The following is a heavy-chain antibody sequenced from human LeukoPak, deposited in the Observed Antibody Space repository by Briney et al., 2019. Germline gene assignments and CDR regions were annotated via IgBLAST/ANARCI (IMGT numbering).Heavy chain of an antibody. CDR3: ARHSVEARTAYGMDV. CDR1: GYRFTDFW. Sequence: GESLKISCRTSGYRFTDFWIGWVRQMPGIGLEWMGIIYSGDSDTRYSPSFQGQVTISVDKSISTAYLQWSSLKASDTAMYYCARHSVEARTAYGMDVWGQGTTITVSS. J-gene: IGHJ6*02. D-gene: IGHD5/OR15-5a*01. V-gene: IGHV5-51*01. CDR2: IYSGDSDT.